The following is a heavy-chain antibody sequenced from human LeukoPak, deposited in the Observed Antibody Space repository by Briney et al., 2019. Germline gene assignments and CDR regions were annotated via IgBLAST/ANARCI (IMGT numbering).Heavy chain of an antibody. CDR1: GFTFSDYY. D-gene: IGHD3-22*01. Sequence: GGSLRLSCAASGFTFSDYYMDWVRQAPGKRLEWVSYISSSSSTIYYADSVKGRFTISRDNAKNSLYLQMNSLRDEDTAVYYCARDRRRRTMIVVVKSTGGFDYWGQGTLVTVSS. V-gene: IGHV3-48*02. CDR2: ISSSSSTI. CDR3: ARDRRRRTMIVVVKSTGGFDY. J-gene: IGHJ4*02.